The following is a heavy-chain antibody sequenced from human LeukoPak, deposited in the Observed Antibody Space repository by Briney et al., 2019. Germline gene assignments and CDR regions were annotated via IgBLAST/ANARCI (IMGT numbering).Heavy chain of an antibody. CDR2: TYYRSKLYN. Sequence: SQTLSLTCDISGDSVSSNSATWNWITQSPSRGLEWMGRTYYRSKLYNDYALSVNSRIMISPDTSKNQFSLHLNSVTPDDPAVYFCARVTAPGTGRDYFDFWGQGTLVTVSS. CDR3: ARVTAPGTGRDYFDF. CDR1: GDSVSSNSAT. J-gene: IGHJ4*02. V-gene: IGHV6-1*01. D-gene: IGHD6-13*01.